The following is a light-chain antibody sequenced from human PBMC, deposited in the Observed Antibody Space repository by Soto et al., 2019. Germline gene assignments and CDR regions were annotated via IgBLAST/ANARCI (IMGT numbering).Light chain of an antibody. Sequence: EIVMTQSPATLSVSPGERATLSCRASQSVSSNLAWYQQKPGQAPRLLIYGASTRATGIPARFSGSGSGTEFTLTISSLQSEYVAVYYWQHNNNWPLFGQGTKLEIK. CDR3: QHNNNWPL. CDR2: GAS. V-gene: IGKV3-15*01. CDR1: QSVSSN. J-gene: IGKJ2*01.